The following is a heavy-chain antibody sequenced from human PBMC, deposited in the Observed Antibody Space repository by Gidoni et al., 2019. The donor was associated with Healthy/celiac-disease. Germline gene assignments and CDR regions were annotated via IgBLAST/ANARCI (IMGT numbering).Heavy chain of an antibody. CDR2: IIPILGIA. D-gene: IGHD3-10*01. V-gene: IGHV1-69*04. Sequence: QVQLVQSGAEVKKPGSSVKVSCKASGGTFSSYAISWVRQAPGQVLEWMGRIIPILGIANYAQKFQGRVTITADKSTSTAYMELSSLRSEDTAVYYCASFTMVRGVDYYYYMDVWGKGTTVTVSS. CDR3: ASFTMVRGVDYYYYMDV. J-gene: IGHJ6*03. CDR1: GGTFSSYA.